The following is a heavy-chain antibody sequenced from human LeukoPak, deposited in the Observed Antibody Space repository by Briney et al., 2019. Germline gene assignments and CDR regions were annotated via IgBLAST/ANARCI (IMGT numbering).Heavy chain of an antibody. Sequence: SETLPLTCTVSGGSISSNYWSWIRQPPGKGLEWIGYIYYSGSTNYNPSLKSRVTISVDTSKNQFSLKLSSVTAADTAVYYCARGESRFDYWGQGTLVTVSS. CDR1: GGSISSNY. J-gene: IGHJ4*02. CDR2: IYYSGST. V-gene: IGHV4-59*08. CDR3: ARGESRFDY.